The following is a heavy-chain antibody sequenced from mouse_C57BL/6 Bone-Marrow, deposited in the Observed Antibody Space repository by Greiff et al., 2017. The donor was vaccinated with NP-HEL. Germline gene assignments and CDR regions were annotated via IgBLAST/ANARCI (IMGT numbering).Heavy chain of an antibody. J-gene: IGHJ4*01. CDR2: ISDGGSYT. CDR3: ARVTTVVAPYYYAMDY. V-gene: IGHV5-4*03. Sequence: EVKVVESGGGLVKPGGSLKLSCAASGFTFSSYAMSWVRQTPEKRLEWVATISDGGSYTYYPDNVKGRFTISRDNAKNNLYLQMSHLKSEDTAMYYCARVTTVVAPYYYAMDYWGQGTSVTVSS. D-gene: IGHD1-1*01. CDR1: GFTFSSYA.